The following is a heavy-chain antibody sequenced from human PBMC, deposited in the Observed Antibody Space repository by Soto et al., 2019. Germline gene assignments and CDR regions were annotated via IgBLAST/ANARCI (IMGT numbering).Heavy chain of an antibody. Sequence: LSLTCTVSGGSISSYYWSWIRQPPGKGLEWIGYIYYSGSTNYNPSLKSRVTISVDTSKNQFSLKLSSVTAADTAVYYCARVQGIAAAGDYYYYGMDVWGQGTTVTV. V-gene: IGHV4-59*01. CDR1: GGSISSYY. J-gene: IGHJ6*02. CDR2: IYYSGST. D-gene: IGHD6-13*01. CDR3: ARVQGIAAAGDYYYYGMDV.